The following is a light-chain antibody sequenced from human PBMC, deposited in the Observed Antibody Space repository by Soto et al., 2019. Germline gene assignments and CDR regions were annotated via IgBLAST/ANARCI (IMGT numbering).Light chain of an antibody. CDR2: NAS. V-gene: IGKV1-5*03. CDR1: QSVSRW. J-gene: IGKJ1*01. CDR3: QHYNNYSAT. Sequence: DIQMTQSPSTLSSSVGDRATITCRASQSVSRWLAWHQQKPGKAPKLLISNASTLDTGVPSRFSGSGFGTEFTLTISSLEPDDFATYYCQHYNNYSATFGQGTKLEIK.